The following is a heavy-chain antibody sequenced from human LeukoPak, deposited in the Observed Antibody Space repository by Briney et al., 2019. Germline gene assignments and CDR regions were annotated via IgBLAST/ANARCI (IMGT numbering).Heavy chain of an antibody. Sequence: GASVKVSCKASGGTFSSYAISWVRQAPGQGLEWMGGIIPIFGTANYAQKFQGRVTITADESTSTAYMELSSLRSEDTAVYYCASESVSVIHDAFDIWGQGTMVTVSS. CDR3: ASESVSVIHDAFDI. V-gene: IGHV1-69*13. CDR1: GGTFSSYA. CDR2: IIPIFGTA. D-gene: IGHD1-14*01. J-gene: IGHJ3*02.